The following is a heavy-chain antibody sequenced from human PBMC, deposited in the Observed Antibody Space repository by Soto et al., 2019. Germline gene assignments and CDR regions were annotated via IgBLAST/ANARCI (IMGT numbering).Heavy chain of an antibody. CDR2: IYYSETT. CDR1: GGSISGFQ. Sequence: QVQLQESGPGLVKPSETLSLTCTVSGGSISGFQWSWIRQPPGKGLEWIGSIYYSETTNNNPSLKSRVTIAVDTSRSQVSLKLASVTAGDTAVYYCARSNTRYSSPDYWGQGSLVTVS. J-gene: IGHJ4*02. D-gene: IGHD6-13*01. V-gene: IGHV4-59*08. CDR3: ARSNTRYSSPDY.